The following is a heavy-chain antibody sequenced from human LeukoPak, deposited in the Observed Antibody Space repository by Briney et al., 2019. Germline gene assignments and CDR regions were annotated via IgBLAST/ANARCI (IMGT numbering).Heavy chain of an antibody. CDR1: GFTFSSYA. Sequence: GGSLRLSCAASGFTFSSYAMSWVRQAPGKGLEWVSPISGSGGSTYYADSVKGRFTISRDNSKNTLYLQMNSLRAEDTAVYYWAKDLEAAAGTNLNWFDPWGQGTLVTVSS. V-gene: IGHV3-23*01. CDR3: AKDLEAAAGTNLNWFDP. J-gene: IGHJ5*02. D-gene: IGHD6-13*01. CDR2: ISGSGGST.